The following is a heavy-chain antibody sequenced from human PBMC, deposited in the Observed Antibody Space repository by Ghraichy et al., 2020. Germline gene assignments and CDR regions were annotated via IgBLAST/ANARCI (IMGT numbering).Heavy chain of an antibody. CDR1: GFTFSSYG. CDR3: ARDCQPSSRWLVPRSYYFDY. J-gene: IGHJ4*02. Sequence: GGSLRLSCAASGFTFSSYGMHWVRQAPGKGLEWVAVIWYDGSNKYYADSVKGRFTISRDNSKNTLYLQMNSLRAEDTAVYYCARDCQPSSRWLVPRSYYFDYWGQGTLVTVSS. D-gene: IGHD6-19*01. CDR2: IWYDGSNK. V-gene: IGHV3-33*01.